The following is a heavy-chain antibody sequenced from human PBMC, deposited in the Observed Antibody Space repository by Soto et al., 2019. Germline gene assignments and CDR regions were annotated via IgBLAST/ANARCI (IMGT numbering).Heavy chain of an antibody. Sequence: SETLSLTCAVYGGSFSDYYWSWIRQPPGKGLEWIGEINYSGSTNYNPSLKSRVTISRDTSKSQFSLKMSSVTAADTAVYYCAKRVSVHYYFDYWGQGTPVTVSS. CDR3: AKRVSVHYYFDY. J-gene: IGHJ4*02. D-gene: IGHD3-10*01. V-gene: IGHV4-34*01. CDR1: GGSFSDYY. CDR2: INYSGST.